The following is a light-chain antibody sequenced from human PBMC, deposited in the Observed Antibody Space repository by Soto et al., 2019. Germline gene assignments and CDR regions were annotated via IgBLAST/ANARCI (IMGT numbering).Light chain of an antibody. V-gene: IGLV2-23*01. CDR1: ISDVGSSGP. CDR3: CSYVGARTYV. J-gene: IGLJ1*01. Sequence: QSALAQPASVSGSPGQSITISCSGSISDVGSSGPVSWYQHHPGQVPKLIIYEGSRRPSGVSSRFSDSKTGNTASLTITGLQAEDEANYYCCSYVGARTYVFGTGTKVTVL. CDR2: EGS.